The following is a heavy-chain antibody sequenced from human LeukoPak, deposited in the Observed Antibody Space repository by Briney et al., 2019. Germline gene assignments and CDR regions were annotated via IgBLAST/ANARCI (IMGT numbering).Heavy chain of an antibody. V-gene: IGHV3-21*01. J-gene: IGHJ6*02. CDR1: GFTFSSYS. D-gene: IGHD3-22*01. CDR3: ARDPEAASSSDYWKDTMDV. Sequence: GGSLRLSCAASGFTFSSYSINWVRQAPGKGLEWVSSISISSSYIYYADSVKGRFTISRDNAKNSLYLQMNSLRAEDTAVYYCARDPEAASSSDYWKDTMDVWGQGTTVTVSS. CDR2: ISISSSYI.